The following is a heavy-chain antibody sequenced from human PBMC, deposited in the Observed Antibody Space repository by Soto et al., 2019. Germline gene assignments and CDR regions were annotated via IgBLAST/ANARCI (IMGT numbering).Heavy chain of an antibody. D-gene: IGHD4-4*01. Sequence: QLQLQESGSGLVKPSQTLSLTCTVSGGSVSSGGYSWSWIRQPPGQGLEWIGHIYDSGSTYYHPSLTGRVTTSGDRSRNQLSLKVISVTAADTAVYHCARGPVRAHFDNWGRETLVTVAA. V-gene: IGHV4-30-2*01. CDR1: GGSVSSGGYS. CDR3: ARGPVRAHFDN. CDR2: IYDSGST. J-gene: IGHJ4*02.